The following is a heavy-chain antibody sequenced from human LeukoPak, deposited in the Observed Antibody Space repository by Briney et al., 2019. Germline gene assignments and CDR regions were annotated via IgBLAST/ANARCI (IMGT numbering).Heavy chain of an antibody. CDR1: GYTFTSYG. CDR3: ARDRNVDTAMVTYY. V-gene: IGHV1-18*01. Sequence: ASVKVPCKASGYTFTSYGISWVRQAPGQGLEWMGWISAYNGNTNYAQKLQGRVTMTTDTSTSTAYMELRSLRSDDTAVYYCARDRNVDTAMVTYYWGQGTLVTVSS. CDR2: ISAYNGNT. J-gene: IGHJ4*02. D-gene: IGHD5-18*01.